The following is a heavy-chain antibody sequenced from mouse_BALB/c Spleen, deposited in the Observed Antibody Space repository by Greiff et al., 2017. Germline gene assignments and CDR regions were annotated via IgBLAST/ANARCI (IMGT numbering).Heavy chain of an antibody. CDR1: GFTFTDYY. J-gene: IGHJ3*01. Sequence: EVQLVESGGGLVQPGGSLRLSCATSGFTFTDYYMSWVRQPPGKALEWLGFIRNKANGYTTEYSASVKGRFTISRDNSQSILYLQMNTLRAEDSATYYCARDRVLRLLAYWGQGTLVTVSA. CDR2: IRNKANGYTT. D-gene: IGHD1-1*01. CDR3: ARDRVLRLLAY. V-gene: IGHV7-3*02.